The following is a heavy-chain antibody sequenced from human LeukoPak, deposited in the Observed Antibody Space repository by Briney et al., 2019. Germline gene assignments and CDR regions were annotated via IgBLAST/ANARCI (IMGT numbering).Heavy chain of an antibody. CDR2: IYSGGST. CDR1: GFTVSSNY. J-gene: IGHJ4*02. Sequence: GGSLRLSCAASGFTVSSNYMSWVRQAPGKGLEWVSVIYSGGSTYYADSVTGRFTISRDNSKNTLYLQMNSLRAEDTAVYYCARVSGSEIYYFDYWGQGTLVTVSS. CDR3: ARVSGSEIYYFDY. V-gene: IGHV3-53*01. D-gene: IGHD3-10*01.